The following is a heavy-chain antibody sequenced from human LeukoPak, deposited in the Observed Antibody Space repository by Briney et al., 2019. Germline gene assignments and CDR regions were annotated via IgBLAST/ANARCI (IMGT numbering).Heavy chain of an antibody. CDR1: GGSFNGYY. CDR3: ARHRLVVYYYYGMDV. J-gene: IGHJ6*02. CDR2: IYYSGST. D-gene: IGHD6-19*01. V-gene: IGHV4-39*01. Sequence: SETLSLTCTVYGGSFNGYYWSWIRQPPGKGLEWIGSIYYSGSTYYNPSLKSRVTISVDTSKNQFSLKLSSVTAADTAVYYCARHRLVVYYYYGMDVWGQGTTVTVSS.